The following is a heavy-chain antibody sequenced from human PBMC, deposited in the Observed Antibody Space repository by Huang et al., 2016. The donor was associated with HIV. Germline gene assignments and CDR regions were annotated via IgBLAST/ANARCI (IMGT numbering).Heavy chain of an antibody. CDR2: INHSGST. CDR1: GGSLSGDY. CDR3: ARNYDSSGYDAFDI. Sequence: QVQLHQWGAGLLKPSETLSLTCAVYGGSLSGDYWSWIRQPPGKGLEWIGEINHSGSTNYNPSLNSGVAVSVDMSKNQFSLKLSSVIAADTAMYYCARNYDSSGYDAFDIWGQGTMVIVSS. V-gene: IGHV4-34*01. D-gene: IGHD3-22*01. J-gene: IGHJ3*02.